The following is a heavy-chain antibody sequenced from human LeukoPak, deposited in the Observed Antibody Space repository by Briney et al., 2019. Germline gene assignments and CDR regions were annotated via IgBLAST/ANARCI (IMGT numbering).Heavy chain of an antibody. J-gene: IGHJ4*02. CDR3: ARAGYCSGGTCVYYFDY. D-gene: IGHD2-15*01. CDR2: XWYDGSNK. Sequence: GGSLRLSCAASGFTFSSYGXXXXRQAPGXGXXXXXVXWYDGSNKYYADSVKGRFTISRDNSKNTLYLQMNSLRAEDTAVYYCARAGYCSGGTCVYYFDYWGQGTLVTFSS. CDR1: GFTFSSYG. V-gene: IGHV3-33*08.